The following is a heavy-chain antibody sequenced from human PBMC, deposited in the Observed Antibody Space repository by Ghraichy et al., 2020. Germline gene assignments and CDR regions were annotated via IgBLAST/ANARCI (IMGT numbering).Heavy chain of an antibody. CDR3: ASTPMVRGVILSKGYYYYGMDV. V-gene: IGHV1-69*13. D-gene: IGHD3-10*01. CDR2: IIPIFGTA. CDR1: GGTFSSYA. Sequence: SVKVSCKASGGTFSSYAISWVRQAPGQGLEWMGGIIPIFGTANYAQKFQGRVTITADESTSTAYMELSSLRSEDTAVYYCASTPMVRGVILSKGYYYYGMDVWGQGTTVTVSS. J-gene: IGHJ6*02.